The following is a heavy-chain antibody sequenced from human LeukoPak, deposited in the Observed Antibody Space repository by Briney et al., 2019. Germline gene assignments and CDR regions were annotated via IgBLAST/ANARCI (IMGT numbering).Heavy chain of an antibody. J-gene: IGHJ3*02. V-gene: IGHV4-34*01. CDR2: INPSGGT. CDR3: ARGSTVTDAFDI. D-gene: IGHD4-11*01. CDR1: GGSFSGYF. Sequence: SETLSLTCVAYGGSFSGYFWSWIRQPPGKGLEWIGEINPSGGTGNNPSLKSRVTISKDPSKNQLSLKLTSVTAADTAVYYCARGSTVTDAFDIWGQGTMVTVSS.